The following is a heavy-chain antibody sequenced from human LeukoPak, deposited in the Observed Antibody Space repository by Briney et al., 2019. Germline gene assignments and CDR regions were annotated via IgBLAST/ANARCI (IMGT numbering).Heavy chain of an antibody. D-gene: IGHD1-26*01. V-gene: IGHV4-31*03. CDR1: GGSISSGGYY. CDR2: IYYSGST. Sequence: SQTLSPTCTVSGGSISSGGYYWSWIRQHPGKGLEWIGYIYYSGSTYYNPSLKSRVTISVDTSKNQFSLKLSSVTAADTAVYYCARDGLATNPFVYWGQGTLVTVSS. CDR3: ARDGLATNPFVY. J-gene: IGHJ4*02.